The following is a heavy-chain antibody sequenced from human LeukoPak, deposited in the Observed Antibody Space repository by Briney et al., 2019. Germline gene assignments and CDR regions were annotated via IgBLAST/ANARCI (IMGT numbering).Heavy chain of an antibody. J-gene: IGHJ4*02. D-gene: IGHD2-15*01. CDR2: ISAYNGNT. CDR1: GYTFTSYG. Sequence: EASVKVSCKASGYTFTSYGISWVRQAPGQGLEWMGWISAYNGNTNYAQKLQGRVTMTTDTSTSTAYMELRSLRSDDTAVYYCARVFLRDVRCSGGSCYEAPSGDYWGQGTLVTVSS. V-gene: IGHV1-18*01. CDR3: ARVFLRDVRCSGGSCYEAPSGDY.